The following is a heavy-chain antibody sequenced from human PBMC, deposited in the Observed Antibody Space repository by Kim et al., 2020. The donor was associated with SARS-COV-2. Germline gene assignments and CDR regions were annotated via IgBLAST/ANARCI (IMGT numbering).Heavy chain of an antibody. J-gene: IGHJ6*02. D-gene: IGHD6-19*01. Sequence: SETLSLTCTVSGGSISSYYWSWIRQPPGKGLEWIGYIYYSGSTNYNPSLKSRVTISVDTSKNQFSLKLSSVTAADTAVYYCARGNSHSGWRYYYYYYGMDVWGQGTTVTVSS. CDR1: GGSISSYY. V-gene: IGHV4-59*13. CDR3: ARGNSHSGWRYYYYYYGMDV. CDR2: IYYSGST.